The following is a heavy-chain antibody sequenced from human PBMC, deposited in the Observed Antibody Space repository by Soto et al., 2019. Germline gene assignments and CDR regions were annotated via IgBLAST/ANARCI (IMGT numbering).Heavy chain of an antibody. CDR2: IWYDGNNK. D-gene: IGHD3-22*01. J-gene: IGHJ4*02. CDR3: AREPYYYDSSGYGPFDY. Sequence: GGSLRLSCAASGFTFSSYGMHWVRQAPGKGLEWVAVIWYDGNNKYYADSVKGRFTISRDNSKNTLYLQMNSLRAEDTAVYYCAREPYYYDSSGYGPFDYWGQGTLVTVSS. CDR1: GFTFSSYG. V-gene: IGHV3-33*01.